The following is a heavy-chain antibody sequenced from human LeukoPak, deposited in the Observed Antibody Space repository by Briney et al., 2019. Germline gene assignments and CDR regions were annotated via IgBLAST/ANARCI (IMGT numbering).Heavy chain of an antibody. V-gene: IGHV3-23*01. CDR3: AREDSGSYYSDY. CDR2: ISGSGGRT. CDR1: GFTFSSYA. D-gene: IGHD1-26*01. J-gene: IGHJ4*02. Sequence: GGSLRLSCAASGFTFSSYAVSWVRQAPGEGLEWVAVISGSGGRTYYADSVKGRFTISRDNSKNTLYLQMNSLRAEDTALYYCAREDSGSYYSDYWGQGTLVTVSS.